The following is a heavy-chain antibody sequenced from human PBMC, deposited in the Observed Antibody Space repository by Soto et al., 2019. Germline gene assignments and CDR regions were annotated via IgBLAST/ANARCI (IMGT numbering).Heavy chain of an antibody. D-gene: IGHD7-27*01. V-gene: IGHV4-30-4*01. Sequence: QVQLQESGPGLVKPSQTLSLTCTVSGGSITSDYSCWSWIRQPPGEGLEWIGHIFDSGTTYTNPSLRSQVAISLATSKNHFSLPLSSVTAADTAVYYCARGPSGDKVHYWGQGALVTVSS. J-gene: IGHJ4*02. CDR3: ARGPSGDKVHY. CDR2: IFDSGTT. CDR1: GGSITSDYSC.